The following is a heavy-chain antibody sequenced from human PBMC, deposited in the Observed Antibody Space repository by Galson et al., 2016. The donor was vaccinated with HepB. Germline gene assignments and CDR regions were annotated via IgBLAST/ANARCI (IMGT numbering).Heavy chain of an antibody. CDR2: ISYDGNNK. CDR3: AKKAHILTGPDAFDI. D-gene: IGHD3-9*01. J-gene: IGHJ3*02. CDR1: GFTFSSYG. Sequence: SLRLSCAASGFTFSSYGIHWVRQAPGKGLEWVAVISYDGNNKYYADSVKGRFTISRDNSKNTLYLQMSSLRAEDTAVYYCAKKAHILTGPDAFDIWGQGTMVTVS. V-gene: IGHV3-30*18.